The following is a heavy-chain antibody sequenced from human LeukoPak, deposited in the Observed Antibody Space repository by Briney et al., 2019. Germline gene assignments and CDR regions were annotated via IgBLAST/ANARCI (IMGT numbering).Heavy chain of an antibody. CDR1: GGSISSGGYY. J-gene: IGHJ6*03. V-gene: IGHV4-30-2*01. CDR3: ARSFQDVTMRNYYYYYYMDV. CDR2: IYHSGST. Sequence: PSETLSLTCTVSGGSISSGGYYWSWIRQPPGKGLEWIGYIYHSGSTYYNPSLKSRVTISVDRSKNQFSLKLSSVTAADTAVYYCARSFQDVTMRNYYYYYYMDVWGKGTTVTVSS. D-gene: IGHD3-22*01.